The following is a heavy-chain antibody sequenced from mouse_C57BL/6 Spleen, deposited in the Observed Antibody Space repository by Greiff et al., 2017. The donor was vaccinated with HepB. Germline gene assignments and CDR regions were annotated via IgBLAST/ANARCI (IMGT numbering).Heavy chain of an antibody. CDR2: IDPNSGGT. J-gene: IGHJ2*01. Sequence: VQLKQPGAELVKPGASVKLSCKASGYNFTSYWMHWVKQRPGRGLEWIGRIDPNSGGTKYNEKFKSKATLTVDKPSSTAYMQLSSLTSEDSAVYYCARDDYYGSSPLDDWGQGTTLTVSS. D-gene: IGHD1-1*01. CDR3: ARDDYYGSSPLDD. V-gene: IGHV1-72*01. CDR1: GYNFTSYW.